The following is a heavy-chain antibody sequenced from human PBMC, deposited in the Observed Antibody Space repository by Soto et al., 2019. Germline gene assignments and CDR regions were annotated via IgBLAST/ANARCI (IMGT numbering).Heavy chain of an antibody. CDR3: ARYYCGGDCHSAFDI. V-gene: IGHV1-69*13. D-gene: IGHD2-21*02. Sequence: ASVKVSCKASGGTFSSYAISWVRQAPGQGLEWMGGIIPIFGTANYAQKFQGRVTITADESTSTACMELSSLRSEDTAVYYCARYYCGGDCHSAFDIWGQGTMVTVSS. J-gene: IGHJ3*02. CDR1: GGTFSSYA. CDR2: IIPIFGTA.